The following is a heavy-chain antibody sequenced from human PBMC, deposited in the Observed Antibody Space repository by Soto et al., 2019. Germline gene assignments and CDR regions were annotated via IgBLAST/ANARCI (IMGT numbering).Heavy chain of an antibody. D-gene: IGHD1-26*01. J-gene: IGHJ4*02. CDR3: AREKVGANDY. Sequence: QVQLVQSGAEVKKPGASVKVSCKASGYTFTSYDINWVRQATGQGLEWMGWMNPNSGNTGYAQKCXXRVTMTRNTYISTAYRELNSLRSEDTAVYYCAREKVGANDYWGQGTLVTVSS. V-gene: IGHV1-8*01. CDR1: GYTFTSYD. CDR2: MNPNSGNT.